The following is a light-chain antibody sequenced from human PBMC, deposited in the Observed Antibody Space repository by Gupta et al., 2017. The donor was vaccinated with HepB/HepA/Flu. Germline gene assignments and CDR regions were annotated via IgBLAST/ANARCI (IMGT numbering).Light chain of an antibody. V-gene: IGKV1-17*01. CDR2: AAS. J-gene: IGKJ1*01. CDR1: QGIRND. Sequence: DIQMTQSPSSLSASIGDRVTITCRASQGIRNDLAWYQQKPGKAPKRLIYAASSLPRGVPSRFSGSGSGTEFTLTISSRQPEDFATYCCRQQTSYPWTFGQGTKVEIK. CDR3: RQQTSYPWT.